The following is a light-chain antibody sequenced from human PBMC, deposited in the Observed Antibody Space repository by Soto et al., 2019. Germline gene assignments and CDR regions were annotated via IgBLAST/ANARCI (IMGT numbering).Light chain of an antibody. Sequence: AIQMTQSPSSLSASVGDRVTISCRASQGIGNALGWYQQKPGKPPKVLIYGASSLESGVPSRFSGSGSGTEFTLTISSLQPDDFATYYCQHYNSYSEAFGQGTKVDIK. V-gene: IGKV1-13*02. J-gene: IGKJ1*01. CDR1: QGIGNA. CDR3: QHYNSYSEA. CDR2: GAS.